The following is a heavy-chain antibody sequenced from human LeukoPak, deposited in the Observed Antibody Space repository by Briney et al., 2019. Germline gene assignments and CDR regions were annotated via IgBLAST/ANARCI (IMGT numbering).Heavy chain of an antibody. D-gene: IGHD5-12*01. Sequence: SQTLSLTCTVSGGSISSGGYYWSWIRQPPGKGLEWIGYIYHSGSTYYNPSLKSRVTISVDRSKNQFSLKLSSVTAADTAVYYCAIEKESGYSGYVYWGQGTLVTVSS. CDR2: IYHSGST. J-gene: IGHJ4*02. CDR3: AIEKESGYSGYVY. V-gene: IGHV4-30-2*01. CDR1: GGSISSGGYY.